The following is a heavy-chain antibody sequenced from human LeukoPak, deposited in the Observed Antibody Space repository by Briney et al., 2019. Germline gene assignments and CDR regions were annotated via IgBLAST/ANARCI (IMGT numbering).Heavy chain of an antibody. V-gene: IGHV4-30-2*01. J-gene: IGHJ6*04. CDR2: IYHSGST. D-gene: IGHD2-2*01. CDR1: GGSISSGGYY. Sequence: SEALSLTCTVSGGSISSGGYYWSWIRQPPGKGLEWIGYIYHSGSTYYNPSLKSRVTISVDRSKNQFSLKLSSVTAADTAVYYCARGVPAATMDVWGKGTTVTVSS. CDR3: ARGVPAATMDV.